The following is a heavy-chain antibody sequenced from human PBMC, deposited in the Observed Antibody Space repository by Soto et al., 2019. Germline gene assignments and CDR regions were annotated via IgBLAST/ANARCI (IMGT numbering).Heavy chain of an antibody. CDR1: GYTFTSYG. D-gene: IGHD4-17*01. V-gene: IGHV1-18*01. CDR3: ARSPGTTKDNWFDP. J-gene: IGHJ5*02. Sequence: GASVKVSCKASGYTFTSYGISWVRQAPGQGLEWMGWISAYNGNTNYAQKLQGRVTMTTDTSTSTAYMELRSLRSDDTAVYYCARSPGTTKDNWFDPWGQGTLVTVSS. CDR2: ISAYNGNT.